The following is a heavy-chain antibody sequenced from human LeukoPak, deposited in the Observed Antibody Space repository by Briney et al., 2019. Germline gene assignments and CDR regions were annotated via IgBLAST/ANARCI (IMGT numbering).Heavy chain of an antibody. CDR1: GGAISSGDYY. V-gene: IGHV4-30-4*02. J-gene: IGHJ4*02. CDR3: ARERGGKGFDY. D-gene: IGHD4-23*01. CDR2: SYYSGNT. Sequence: SETLSLTCTVSGGAISSGDYYWSWIRQPPGKGLEWIGYSYYSGNTYYNPSLKSRVTISVDTSKNQFSLKLSSVTAADTAVYYCARERGGKGFDYWGQGTLVTVSS.